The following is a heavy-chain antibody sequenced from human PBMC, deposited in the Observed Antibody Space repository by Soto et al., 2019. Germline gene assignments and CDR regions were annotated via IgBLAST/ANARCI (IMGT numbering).Heavy chain of an antibody. V-gene: IGHV4-31*03. CDR3: ARGISGSYAPFDY. CDR2: IYYSGST. CDR1: GGSISSGGYY. D-gene: IGHD3-16*01. Sequence: QVQLQESGPGLVKPSQTLSLTCTVSGGSISSGGYYWSWIRQHPGKGLEWIGYIYYSGSTYYNPSLKSRVTISVDPSKNQFSLKLSSVTAADTAVYYCARGISGSYAPFDYWGQGTLVTVSS. J-gene: IGHJ4*02.